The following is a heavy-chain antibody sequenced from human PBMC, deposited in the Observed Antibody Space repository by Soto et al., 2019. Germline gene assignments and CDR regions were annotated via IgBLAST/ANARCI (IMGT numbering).Heavy chain of an antibody. CDR3: AKEPVGPDWYFGL. CDR1: GFTFRSYA. Sequence: DVQLLESGGGLVQPGGSLRLSCAASGFTFRSYAMSWVRQAPGKGLEWVSGISGSGISTHYADSVKGRFTVSRDNSKNPLYLQMNSLRAEDTAVYNCAKEPVGPDWYFGLWGRGTLVTVSS. CDR2: ISGSGIST. J-gene: IGHJ2*01. V-gene: IGHV3-23*01.